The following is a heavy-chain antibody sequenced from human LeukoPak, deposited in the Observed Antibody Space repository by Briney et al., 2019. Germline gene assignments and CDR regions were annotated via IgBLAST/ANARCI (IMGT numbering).Heavy chain of an antibody. CDR3: ASSGIAVAGPSYYFDY. CDR1: GGSFSGYY. CDR2: INHSGST. D-gene: IGHD6-19*01. J-gene: IGHJ4*02. Sequence: PSETLSLTCGVSGGSFSGYYWSWIRQSPGKGLEWIGEINHSGSTNYNPSLKSRVTISGDPSKNQFSLKVSSVTAADSAAYYCASSGIAVAGPSYYFDYWGQGTLVTVSS. V-gene: IGHV4-34*01.